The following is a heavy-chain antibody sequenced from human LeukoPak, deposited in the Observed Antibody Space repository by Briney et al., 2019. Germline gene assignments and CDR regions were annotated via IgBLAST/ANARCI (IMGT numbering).Heavy chain of an antibody. Sequence: SETLSLTCTVSGGSISSGGYYWSWIRQHPGKGLEWIGYIYYSGSTYYNPSLKSRVTISVDTCKNQFSLKLSSVTAADTAVYYCAKSTIFGVAPPPGYFQHWGQGTLVTVSS. D-gene: IGHD3-3*01. CDR3: AKSTIFGVAPPPGYFQH. CDR2: IYYSGST. V-gene: IGHV4-31*03. J-gene: IGHJ1*01. CDR1: GGSISSGGYY.